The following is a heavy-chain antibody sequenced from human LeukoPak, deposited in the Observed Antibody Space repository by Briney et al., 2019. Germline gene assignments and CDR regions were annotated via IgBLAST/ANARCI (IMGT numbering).Heavy chain of an antibody. CDR2: IYHSGST. V-gene: IGHV4-38-2*02. D-gene: IGHD3-16*01. CDR3: ARGGSYDYYYMDV. J-gene: IGHJ6*03. CDR1: GYSISSGYY. Sequence: SETLSLTCTVSGYSISSGYYWGWIRQPPGKGLEWIGSIYHSGSTYYNPSLKSRVTISVDTSKNQFSLKVSSVTAADTAVYYCARGGSYDYYYMDVWGKGPTVTISS.